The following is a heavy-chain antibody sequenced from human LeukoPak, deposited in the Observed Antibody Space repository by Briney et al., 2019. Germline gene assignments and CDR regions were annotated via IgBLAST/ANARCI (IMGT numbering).Heavy chain of an antibody. V-gene: IGHV3-33*06. D-gene: IGHD3-10*01. CDR1: GFTFNNYG. Sequence: GRSLRLSCAASGFTFNNYGMHWVRQAPGKGLEWVAVIWYDESNKDYADSVKGRFIISRDNSKNMLYLQMNSLRAEDTAVYYCAKDAYIGRGSGDYWGEGTLVTVSS. J-gene: IGHJ4*02. CDR2: IWYDESNK. CDR3: AKDAYIGRGSGDY.